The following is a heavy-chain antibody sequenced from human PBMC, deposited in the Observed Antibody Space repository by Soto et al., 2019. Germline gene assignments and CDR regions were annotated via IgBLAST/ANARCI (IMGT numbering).Heavy chain of an antibody. CDR2: IYHTGIT. J-gene: IGHJ4*02. CDR1: GFSIIIDYY. D-gene: IGHD3-10*01. CDR3: ERVPHVRYFEY. Sequence: PSETLSLTCAVSGFSIIIDYYWAWIRQPPGQGLEWIGSIYHTGITYYNPSLNSRVTISVDTSNNQFSLRLSSVTAADTALYYCERVPHVRYFEYCRQGTPVNVST. V-gene: IGHV4-38-2*01.